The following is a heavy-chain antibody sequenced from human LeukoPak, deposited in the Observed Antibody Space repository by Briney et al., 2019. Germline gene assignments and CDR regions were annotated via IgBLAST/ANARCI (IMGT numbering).Heavy chain of an antibody. J-gene: IGHJ3*02. CDR2: IYPGDSDT. V-gene: IGHV5-51*01. CDR3: ARPYCSGGSCYGAFDI. Sequence: GESLKISCKGSGYSFTSYWIGWVRQMPGKGLEWMGIIYPGDSDTRYSPSFQGQVTISADKSISTAYLQWSGLKASDTAMYYCARPYCSGGSCYGAFDIWGQGTMVTVSS. CDR1: GYSFTSYW. D-gene: IGHD2-15*01.